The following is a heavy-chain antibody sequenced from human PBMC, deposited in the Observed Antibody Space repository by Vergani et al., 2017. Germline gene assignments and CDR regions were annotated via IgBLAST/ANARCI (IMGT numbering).Heavy chain of an antibody. D-gene: IGHD3-16*01. CDR2: ICHTEGT. CDR1: GDSISSNNC. CDR3: ATIGDRRWGYYFGY. V-gene: IGHV4-4*03. Sequence: QVQLQESGPGLVKPPGTLSLTCAVSGDSISSNNCWTWVSQPPGKGLEWIGEICHTEGTKYSPTLKSRLTVSVDESRNLFSLRLNSVNDADTAVYYCATIGDRRWGYYFGYWGQGMPVTVSS. J-gene: IGHJ4*02.